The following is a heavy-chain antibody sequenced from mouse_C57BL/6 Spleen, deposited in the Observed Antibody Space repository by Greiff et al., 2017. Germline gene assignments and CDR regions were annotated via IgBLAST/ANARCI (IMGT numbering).Heavy chain of an antibody. CDR3: TREDGNYGAMDY. CDR1: GYTFTDYE. CDR2: IDPETGGT. Sequence: QVQLKQSGAELVRPGASVTLSCKASGYTFTDYEMHWVKPTPVHGLEWIGAIDPETGGTAYNQKFKGKAILTADKSSSTAYMELRRLTSEDSAVYYCTREDGNYGAMDYWGQGTSVTVSS. D-gene: IGHD2-1*01. V-gene: IGHV1-15*01. J-gene: IGHJ4*01.